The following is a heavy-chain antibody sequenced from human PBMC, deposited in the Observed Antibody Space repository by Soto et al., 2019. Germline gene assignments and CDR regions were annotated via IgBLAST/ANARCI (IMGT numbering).Heavy chain of an antibody. Sequence: QVQLVESGGGVVQPGRSLRLSCAASGFTFSSYGMHWVRQTPGKGLEWVAVISYDGSNKYYADSVKGRFTISRDNSKNRLYLQMNSLRAEDTAVYYCAKDWRLEWLSTIDYWCQGTLVTVS. D-gene: IGHD3-3*01. CDR1: GFTFSSYG. CDR2: ISYDGSNK. CDR3: AKDWRLEWLSTIDY. V-gene: IGHV3-30*18. J-gene: IGHJ4*02.